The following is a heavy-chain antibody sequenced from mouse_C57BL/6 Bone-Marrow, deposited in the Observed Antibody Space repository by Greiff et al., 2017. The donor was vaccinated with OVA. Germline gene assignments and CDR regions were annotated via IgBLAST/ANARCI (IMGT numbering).Heavy chain of an antibody. CDR3: TRGGYGSREDY. J-gene: IGHJ4*01. CDR1: GFTFSSYA. D-gene: IGHD1-1*01. V-gene: IGHV5-9-1*02. CDR2: ISSCGDYL. Sequence: EVKVVESGEGLVKPVGSLKLSCAASGFTFSSYAMSWVRQTPEKRLEWVAYISSCGDYLYYAYTVKGRFTISRDNARNTLYLQMSSLKSEDTAMYYCTRGGYGSREDYWGQGTSVTVSS.